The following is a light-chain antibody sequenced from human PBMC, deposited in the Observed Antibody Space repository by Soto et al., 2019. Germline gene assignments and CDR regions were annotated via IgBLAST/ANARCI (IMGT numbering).Light chain of an antibody. CDR3: QQYNSYSPLT. Sequence: DIQVTQSRSTRSASVGDSVSITCRASQSISDWLAWYQQKPGKAPKLLIYKASSLESGVPSRFSGSVSGSEFTLTISSLQPDDFATYYCQQYNSYSPLTFGGGTKVDIK. CDR2: KAS. J-gene: IGKJ4*01. V-gene: IGKV1-5*03. CDR1: QSISDW.